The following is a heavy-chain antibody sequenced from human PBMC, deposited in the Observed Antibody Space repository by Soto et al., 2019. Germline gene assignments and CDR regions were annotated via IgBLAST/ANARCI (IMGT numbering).Heavy chain of an antibody. CDR2: IWYDGSNK. CDR1: GFTFSSYG. V-gene: IGHV3-33*01. J-gene: IGHJ1*01. D-gene: IGHD1-26*01. CDR3: ARARVGATTCFQH. Sequence: GGSLRLSCAASGFTFSSYGMHWVRQAPGKGLEWVAVIWYDGSNKYYADSVKGRFTISRDNSKNTLYLQMNSLRAEDTAVYYCARARVGATTCFQHWGQGTLVTVSS.